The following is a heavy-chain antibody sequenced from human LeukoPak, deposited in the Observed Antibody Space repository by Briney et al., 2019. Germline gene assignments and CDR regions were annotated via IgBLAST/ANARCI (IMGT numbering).Heavy chain of an antibody. CDR3: ARHADISSWYYYFDY. CDR1: GVSISSYY. J-gene: IGHJ4*02. D-gene: IGHD6-13*01. Sequence: PSETLSLTCTVSGVSISSYYWSWIRQPPGKGLEWIANIHNSGNTNYNPSLRSRVTISLDTSKNQFSLKLSSATAADTAVYYCARHADISSWYYYFDYWGQGSLVTVSS. CDR2: IHNSGNT. V-gene: IGHV4-59*08.